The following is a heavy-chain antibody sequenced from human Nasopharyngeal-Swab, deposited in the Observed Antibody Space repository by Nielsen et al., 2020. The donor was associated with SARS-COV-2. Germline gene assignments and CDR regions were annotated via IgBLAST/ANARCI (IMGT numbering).Heavy chain of an antibody. V-gene: IGHV4-34*01. Sequence: SETLSLTCAVYGGSFSGYYWSWIRQPPGNGLEWIGEINHSGSTNYNPSLKSRVTISVDTSKNQFSLKLSSVTAADTAVYYCAGSGSYYDARQKHDYWGQGTLVTVSS. CDR1: GGSFSGYY. CDR2: INHSGST. CDR3: AGSGSYYDARQKHDY. D-gene: IGHD3-10*01. J-gene: IGHJ4*02.